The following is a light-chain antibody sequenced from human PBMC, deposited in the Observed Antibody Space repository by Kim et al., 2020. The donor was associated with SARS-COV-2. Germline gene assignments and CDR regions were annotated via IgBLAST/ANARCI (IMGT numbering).Light chain of an antibody. Sequence: ASVGDRDTITCRASQDIGSDLGWYQQTPGRAPKRLIYGASNLQSGVPSRFSGSGSETEFTLTINSLQPEDFATYFCLQHRTYPITFGQGTRLEIK. CDR2: GAS. CDR1: QDIGSD. J-gene: IGKJ5*01. CDR3: LQHRTYPIT. V-gene: IGKV1-17*01.